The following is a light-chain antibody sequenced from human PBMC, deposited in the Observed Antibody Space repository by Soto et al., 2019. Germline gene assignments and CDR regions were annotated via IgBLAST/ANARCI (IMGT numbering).Light chain of an antibody. J-gene: IGLJ1*01. CDR3: TSYSSSSSLYV. V-gene: IGLV2-14*01. Sequence: QSALTQPASVSGSPGQSITISCTGTSSDVGGYTYVSWYQHHPGKTPKLMIYEVSHRPSGVSNRFSGSKSGNTASLTISGLQAEDEADYYCTSYSSSSSLYVFGPGTKVTVL. CDR1: SSDVGGYTY. CDR2: EVS.